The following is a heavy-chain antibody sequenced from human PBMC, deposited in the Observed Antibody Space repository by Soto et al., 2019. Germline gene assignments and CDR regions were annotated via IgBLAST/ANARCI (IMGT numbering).Heavy chain of an antibody. CDR3: AILGTYYFDNSDNYFDF. D-gene: IGHD3-22*01. Sequence: QVQLVQSGAEEMKPGASVKVSCKASGYTLTRYSIHWVRQAPGQRLEWMGWINAGNGNTKFSQKFPGRVTITRGTSASTAYMELRGLRSEDTAVYYCAILGTYYFDNSDNYFDFWGQGTLVTVSS. V-gene: IGHV1-3*05. CDR2: INAGNGNT. CDR1: GYTLTRYS. J-gene: IGHJ4*02.